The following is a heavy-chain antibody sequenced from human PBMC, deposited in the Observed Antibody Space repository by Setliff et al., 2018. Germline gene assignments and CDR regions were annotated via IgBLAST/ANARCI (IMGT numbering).Heavy chain of an antibody. Sequence: SETLSLTCNVSGDSMYGYYWSWIRQPPGKGLEWIGYIYKSGTTKYNPSFGSRISMSVDTSKNQFSLNLNYVTTADMAVYYCARDQFSSGWYGAPESYFDRWGQGVQVTVSS. J-gene: IGHJ4*02. CDR3: ARDQFSSGWYGAPESYFDR. CDR2: IYKSGTT. V-gene: IGHV4-59*01. D-gene: IGHD6-19*01. CDR1: GDSMYGYY.